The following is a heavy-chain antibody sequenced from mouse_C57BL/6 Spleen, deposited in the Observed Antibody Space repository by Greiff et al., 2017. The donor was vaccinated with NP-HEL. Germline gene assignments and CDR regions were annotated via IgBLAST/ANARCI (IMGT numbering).Heavy chain of an antibody. Sequence: QVQLKESGAELVKPGASVKISCKASGYAFSSYWMNWVKQRPGKGLEWIGQIYPGDGDTNYNGKFKGKATLTADKSSSTAYMQLSSLTSEDSAVYFCARLDLGDYAMDYWGQGTSVTVSS. CDR2: IYPGDGDT. D-gene: IGHD3-3*01. CDR1: GYAFSSYW. V-gene: IGHV1-80*01. J-gene: IGHJ4*01. CDR3: ARLDLGDYAMDY.